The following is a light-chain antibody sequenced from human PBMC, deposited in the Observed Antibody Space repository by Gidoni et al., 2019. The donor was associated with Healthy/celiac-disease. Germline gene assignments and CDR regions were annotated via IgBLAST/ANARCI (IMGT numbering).Light chain of an antibody. Sequence: DIQMTQPPSYLSASVGDRVTITCQASQDISNYLNWYQQKPGKAPKLLIYDASNLETGVPSRFSGSGSATDFPFTISILQPEDIATYYCQQYDHLLSFGGGTKVEIK. CDR1: QDISNY. CDR3: QQYDHLLS. CDR2: DAS. V-gene: IGKV1-33*01. J-gene: IGKJ4*01.